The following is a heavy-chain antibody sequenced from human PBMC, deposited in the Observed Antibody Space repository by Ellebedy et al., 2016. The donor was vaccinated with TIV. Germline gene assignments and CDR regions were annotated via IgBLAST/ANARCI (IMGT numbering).Heavy chain of an antibody. J-gene: IGHJ4*02. D-gene: IGHD5-12*01. CDR2: IRDGAGST. V-gene: IGHV3-23*01. CDR3: AKELHSRGYGALFDY. CDR1: GFTLSSYA. Sequence: GESLKISXVASGFTLSSYAMTWVRQGPGKGLEWVSVIRDGAGSTYYADSVKGRFTITRDNSKNTLDLQMNSLTIEDTAVYYCAKELHSRGYGALFDYWGQGILVTVSS.